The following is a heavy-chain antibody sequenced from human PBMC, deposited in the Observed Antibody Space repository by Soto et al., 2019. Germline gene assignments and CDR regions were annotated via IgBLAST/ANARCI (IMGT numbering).Heavy chain of an antibody. D-gene: IGHD2-15*01. CDR1: GGTFSSYA. CDR2: IIPIFGTA. J-gene: IGHJ6*02. V-gene: IGHV1-69*13. CDR3: TRNNVVVVAAPYYYYGMDV. Sequence: ASVKVSCKASGGTFSSYAISWVRQAPGQGLEWMGGIIPIFGTANYAQKFQGRVTITADESTSTAYMELSSLRSEDTAVYYCTRNNVVVVAAPYYYYGMDVWGQGTTVTVSS.